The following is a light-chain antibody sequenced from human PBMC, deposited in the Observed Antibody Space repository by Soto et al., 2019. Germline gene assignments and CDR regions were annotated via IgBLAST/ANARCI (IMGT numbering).Light chain of an antibody. CDR2: EVS. CDR1: SSDVGGYNY. Sequence: QSVLTQPASVSGSPGQSITISCTGTSSDVGGYNYVSWYQQHPGKAPKLIIYEVSNRPSGVSNRFSGSKSGDTASLTISGLHAEDEADYYCSSYTSSSTLYVFGTGTKLTAL. CDR3: SSYTSSSTLYV. J-gene: IGLJ1*01. V-gene: IGLV2-14*01.